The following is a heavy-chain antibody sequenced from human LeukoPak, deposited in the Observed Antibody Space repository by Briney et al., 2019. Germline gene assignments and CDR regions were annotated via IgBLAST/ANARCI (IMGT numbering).Heavy chain of an antibody. J-gene: IGHJ6*03. CDR2: IYSGEVT. CDR3: ARVVAAVALRDCHYVDV. V-gene: IGHV3-53*01. Sequence: GGSLRLSCAASGFTVSSRSMNWVRQAPGKGLECVSIIYSGEVTSYADSVKGRFTISRDSGTNTLFLQMDNLRADDTAVYYCARVVAAVALRDCHYVDVWGKGTTVTVSS. D-gene: IGHD2-15*01. CDR1: GFTVSSRS.